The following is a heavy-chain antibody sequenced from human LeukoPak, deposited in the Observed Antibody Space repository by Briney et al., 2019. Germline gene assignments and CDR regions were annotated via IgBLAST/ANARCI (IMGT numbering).Heavy chain of an antibody. CDR2: MFHSGDT. D-gene: IGHD7-27*01. V-gene: IGHV4-59*01. Sequence: PSETLSLTCSVSGASIRNYYWSWIRQPPGKGLEWIGYMFHSGDTKYNPSLKSRVIISVDTSKSQFSLKLKSVTAVDTAVYFCARRIKLGVGVQYFDYWGQGTLVTVSS. J-gene: IGHJ4*02. CDR1: GASIRNYY. CDR3: ARRIKLGVGVQYFDY.